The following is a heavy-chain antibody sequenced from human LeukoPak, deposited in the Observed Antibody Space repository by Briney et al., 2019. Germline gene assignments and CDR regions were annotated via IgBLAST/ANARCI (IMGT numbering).Heavy chain of an antibody. J-gene: IGHJ5*02. CDR3: AREARVETRGQFDP. V-gene: IGHV1-2*02. CDR2: INPSSGGT. CDR1: GGTFSSYA. Sequence: ASVKVSCKASGGTFSSYAISWVRQAPGQGLEWMGWINPSSGGTNYAQKFQGRVTMTRDTSISTAFMEVSSLRSDDTAVYYCAREARVETRGQFDPWGQGTLVTVSS. D-gene: IGHD4-23*01.